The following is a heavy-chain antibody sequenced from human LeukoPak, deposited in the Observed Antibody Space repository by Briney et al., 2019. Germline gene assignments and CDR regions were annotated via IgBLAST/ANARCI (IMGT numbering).Heavy chain of an antibody. CDR2: ISAYNGNT. CDR3: ARALNYDILTGYSNWFDP. J-gene: IGHJ5*02. Sequence: ASVKVSCKASGYTFTSYGISWVRQAPGQGLEWMGWISAYNGNTNYARKLQGRVTMTTDTSTSTAYMELRSLRSDDTAVYYCARALNYDILTGYSNWFDPWGQGTLVTVSS. CDR1: GYTFTSYG. D-gene: IGHD3-9*01. V-gene: IGHV1-18*04.